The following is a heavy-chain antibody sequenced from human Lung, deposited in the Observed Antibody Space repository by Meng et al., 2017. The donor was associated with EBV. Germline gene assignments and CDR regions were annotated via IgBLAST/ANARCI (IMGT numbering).Heavy chain of an antibody. D-gene: IGHD4-23*01. V-gene: IGHV4-34*01. Sequence: QGQLRDGGAGLLKPPETLSLTCSVYSDSLSEYYWSWIRQLPGKGLEWIGEINHSGSTNYNPSLKRRVTMSLDTSKRQFSLRLNSVTAADTGVYYCARGSPTVATDSWGQGTLVTVSS. CDR1: SDSLSEYY. CDR2: INHSGST. CDR3: ARGSPTVATDS. J-gene: IGHJ4*02.